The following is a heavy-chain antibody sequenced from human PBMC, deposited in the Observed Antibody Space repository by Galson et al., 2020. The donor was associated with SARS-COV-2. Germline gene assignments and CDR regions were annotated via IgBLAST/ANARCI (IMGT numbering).Heavy chain of an antibody. J-gene: IGHJ2*01. V-gene: IGHV4-39*01. Sequence: SETLSLTCTVSGGSISSSSYYWGWIRQPPGKGLEWIGSIYYSGSTYYNPSLKSRVTISVDTSKNQFSLKLSSVTAADTAVYYCASYSSSWLPYWYFDLWGRGTLVTVSS. CDR2: IYYSGST. CDR3: ASYSSSWLPYWYFDL. CDR1: GGSISSSSYY. D-gene: IGHD6-13*01.